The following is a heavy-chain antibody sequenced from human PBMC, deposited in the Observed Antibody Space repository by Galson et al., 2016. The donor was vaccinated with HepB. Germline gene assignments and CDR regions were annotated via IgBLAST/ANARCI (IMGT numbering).Heavy chain of an antibody. Sequence: SETLSLTCNVSGGSISSFFWSWVRQPPGKGLEWNGYIYKTGNTNYSPSLERRVTVSVDTSKNQFSLALRSMTAADTAIYYCARGVTGTPYVDFWGQGALGPGSS. J-gene: IGHJ4*02. CDR3: ARGVTGTPYVDF. CDR1: GGSISSFF. CDR2: IYKTGNT. V-gene: IGHV4-59*01. D-gene: IGHD2-21*02.